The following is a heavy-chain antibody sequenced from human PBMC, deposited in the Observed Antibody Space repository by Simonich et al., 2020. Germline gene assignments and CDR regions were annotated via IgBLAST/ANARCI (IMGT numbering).Heavy chain of an antibody. CDR3: ARSTTGTTAFDI. CDR1: GYTFTSYG. J-gene: IGHJ3*02. V-gene: IGHV1-18*01. D-gene: IGHD1-1*01. CDR2: ISAYNGNK. Sequence: QVQLVQSGAEVKKPGASVKVSCKASGYTFTSYGISWVRQAPGQGLEWMGLISAYNGNKNHAQKLQGRVTMTTDTSTSTAYMELKSLRSDDTAVYYCARSTTGTTAFDIWGQGTMVTVSS.